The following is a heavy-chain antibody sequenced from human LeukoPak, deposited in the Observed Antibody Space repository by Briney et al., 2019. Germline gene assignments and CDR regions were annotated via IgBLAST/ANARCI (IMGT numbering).Heavy chain of an antibody. J-gene: IGHJ4*02. CDR1: GYTFTGYY. CDR2: INPNSGGT. CDR3: ARAGPGWLQAFDY. Sequence: ASVKVSCKASGYTFTGYYMHWVRQAPGQGLEWMGWINPNSGGTNYAQKFQGWVTMTRDTSISTAYMELSRLRSDDTAVYYCARAGPGWLQAFDYWGQGTLVTVSS. V-gene: IGHV1-2*04. D-gene: IGHD5-24*01.